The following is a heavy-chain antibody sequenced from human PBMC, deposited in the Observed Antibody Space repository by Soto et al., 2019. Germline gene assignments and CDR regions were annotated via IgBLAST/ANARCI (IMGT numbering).Heavy chain of an antibody. J-gene: IGHJ4*02. CDR2: ISYDGSNK. CDR3: AKFPSRDGYNVLY. V-gene: IGHV3-30*18. Sequence: GGSLRLSCEASGFTFSSYGMHWVRQAPGKGLEWVAVISYDGSNKYYADSVKGRFTISRDNSKNTLYLQMNSLRAEDTAVYYCAKFPSRDGYNVLYWGQGTLVTVSS. D-gene: IGHD5-12*01. CDR1: GFTFSSYG.